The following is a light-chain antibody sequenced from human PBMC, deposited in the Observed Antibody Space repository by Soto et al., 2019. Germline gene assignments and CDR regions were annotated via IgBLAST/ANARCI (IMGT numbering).Light chain of an antibody. CDR2: DAY. V-gene: IGKV3-11*01. Sequence: EIVLTQSPATLTVPPGERATLSCRASQSFRGLLAWYQQKPGQAPRLLIYDAYNRATGIPPRFSGSGSGTDFTLTISSLEPEDSAVYYCQQRHMWTITFGQGTRLEIK. CDR3: QQRHMWTIT. J-gene: IGKJ5*01. CDR1: QSFRGL.